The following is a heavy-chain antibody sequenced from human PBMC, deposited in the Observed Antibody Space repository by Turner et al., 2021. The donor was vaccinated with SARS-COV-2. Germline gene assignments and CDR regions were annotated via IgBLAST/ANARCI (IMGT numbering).Heavy chain of an antibody. V-gene: IGHV4-59*01. J-gene: IGHJ4*02. CDR3: ARARWLRAEVDY. CDR2: IYYSGST. CDR1: GGSISSYY. Sequence: VQLQESGPGLVKPSETLSLTCTVSGGSISSYYWNWIRQPPGKGLEWIGYIYYSGSTNYNPSLKSRVTISVCMSKTQFSRMLSSVTRADTAVYYCARARWLRAEVDYWGQGTLVTVSS. D-gene: IGHD5-12*01.